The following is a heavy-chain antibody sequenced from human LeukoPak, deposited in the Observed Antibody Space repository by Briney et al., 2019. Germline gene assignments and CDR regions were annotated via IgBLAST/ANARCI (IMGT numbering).Heavy chain of an antibody. CDR3: ARDDGAYYQHSTDV. CDR2: ISSSGSSM. D-gene: IGHD3-16*01. J-gene: IGHJ6*03. V-gene: IGHV3-48*03. CDR1: GFNFNNNE. Sequence: PGGSLRLSCAASGFNFNNNEVNWVRQAPGRGLEWVAYISSSGSSMYYADSVKGRFTISRDNAKNSLYLQMNSLRAEDTAVYYCARDDGAYYQHSTDVWGKGTTVTVSS.